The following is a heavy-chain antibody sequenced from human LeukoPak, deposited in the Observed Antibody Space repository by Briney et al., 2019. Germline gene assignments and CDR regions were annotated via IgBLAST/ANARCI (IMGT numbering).Heavy chain of an antibody. V-gene: IGHV3-21*01. CDR1: GFTFSSYT. CDR2: ISSSGTYI. J-gene: IGHJ4*02. D-gene: IGHD3-22*01. CDR3: ARDYYYDSSGFYLY. Sequence: KPGGSLRLSCAASGFTFSSYTMNWVRQAPGKGLEWVSSISSSGTYIHYADSVKGRFTISRDNVKNSLYLQMSSLRAEETAVYYCARDYYYDSSGFYLYWGQGTLVTVSS.